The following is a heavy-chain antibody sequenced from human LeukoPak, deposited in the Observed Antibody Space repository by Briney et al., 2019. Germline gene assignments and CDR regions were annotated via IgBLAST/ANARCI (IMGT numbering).Heavy chain of an antibody. D-gene: IGHD2-15*01. V-gene: IGHV4-39*07. CDR1: GGSISSTIYY. CDR3: VRCVSGQCGAADF. CDR2: INHVGST. J-gene: IGHJ4*02. Sequence: NASETLSLTCTVSGGSISSTIYYWGWIRQPPGKGLEWIGEINHVGSTNYNPSLKSRVTISIDTSRNQFSLKLNSVTAADTAVYYCVRCVSGQCGAADFWGQGTLVTVSS.